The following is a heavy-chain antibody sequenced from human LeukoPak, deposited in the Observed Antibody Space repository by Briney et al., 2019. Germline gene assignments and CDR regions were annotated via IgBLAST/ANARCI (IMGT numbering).Heavy chain of an antibody. CDR1: GFTFSNYW. J-gene: IGHJ6*03. D-gene: IGHD4-23*01. Sequence: QSGGSLRLSCAASGFTFSNYWMSWVRQAPGKGLEWVANIKPDGSEKYYVDSVKGRFTISRDNAKNSLYLQMNSLRAEDTAVYYCAREVVTYYYYMDVWGKGTTVTVSS. CDR3: AREVVTYYYYMDV. CDR2: IKPDGSEK. V-gene: IGHV3-7*01.